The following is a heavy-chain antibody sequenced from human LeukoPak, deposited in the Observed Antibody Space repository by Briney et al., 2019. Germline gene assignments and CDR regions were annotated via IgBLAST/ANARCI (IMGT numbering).Heavy chain of an antibody. J-gene: IGHJ3*02. CDR3: ASEAYCGGDCYSLGI. D-gene: IGHD2-21*02. CDR2: IIPIFGTA. V-gene: IGHV1-69*13. Sequence: ASVKGSCKASGGTFSSYAISWVRQAPGQGLEWMGGIIPIFGTANYAQKFQGRVTITADESTSTAYMELSSLRSEDTAVYYCASEAYCGGDCYSLGIWGQGTMVTVSS. CDR1: GGTFSSYA.